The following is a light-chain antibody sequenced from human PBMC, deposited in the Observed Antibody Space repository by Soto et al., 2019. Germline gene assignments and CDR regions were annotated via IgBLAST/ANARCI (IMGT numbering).Light chain of an antibody. CDR1: NSDVGSSNS. CDR3: SSYTNNSPNCV. V-gene: IGLV2-14*03. CDR2: DVN. J-gene: IGLJ1*01. Sequence: QSVLTQPASVSGSPGQSITISCTGTNSDVGSSNSVSWCQHHPGKAPKLIIYDVNSRPSGVSNRFSGSKSGNTASLTISGLQVEDEADYYCSSYTNNSPNCVFGTGTKVTVL.